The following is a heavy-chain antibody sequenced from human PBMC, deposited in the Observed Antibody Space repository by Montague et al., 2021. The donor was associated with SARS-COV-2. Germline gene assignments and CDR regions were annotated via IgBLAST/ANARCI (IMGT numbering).Heavy chain of an antibody. V-gene: IGHV3-23*01. J-gene: IGHJ6*03. D-gene: IGHD2-21*02. CDR3: ARRRIKDILLVLPAPHLDV. CDR2: ITGSGSTT. Sequence: SLRLSCAASDITFSDYSMTWVRQAPGKGLEWVSFITGSGSTTYYADSVKGRFTISRDNSRSTLYLQMNSLRVEDTAVYYCARRRIKDILLVLPAPHLDVWGKGTTVTVSS. CDR1: DITFSDYS.